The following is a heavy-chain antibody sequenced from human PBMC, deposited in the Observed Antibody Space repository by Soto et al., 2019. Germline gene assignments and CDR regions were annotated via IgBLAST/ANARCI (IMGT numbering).Heavy chain of an antibody. CDR3: ARPSDYYDSSGLDY. V-gene: IGHV1-18*01. D-gene: IGHD3-22*01. J-gene: IGHJ4*02. Sequence: VKVSCKASGYTFTSYGISWVRQAPGQGLEWVGWISAYNGNTNYAQRLQGRVTMTTDTSTSTAYMELRSLRSDDTAVYYCARPSDYYDSSGLDYWGQGTLVTVSS. CDR2: ISAYNGNT. CDR1: GYTFTSYG.